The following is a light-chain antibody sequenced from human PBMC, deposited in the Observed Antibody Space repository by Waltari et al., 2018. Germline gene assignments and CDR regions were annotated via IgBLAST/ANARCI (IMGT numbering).Light chain of an antibody. Sequence: DIQMTQSPSSLSASVGDKVTITCQASQSVSSWLAWYQQKPGKAPKPLIYKASSLESGVPSRFSGSGSGTVFTLTISSLQPEDFATYSCQQYNSAPFTFGPGTKLDIK. V-gene: IGKV1-5*01. CDR1: QSVSSW. J-gene: IGKJ3*01. CDR2: KAS. CDR3: QQYNSAPFT.